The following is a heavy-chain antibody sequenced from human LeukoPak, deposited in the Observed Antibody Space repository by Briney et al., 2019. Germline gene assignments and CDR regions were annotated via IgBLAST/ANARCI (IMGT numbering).Heavy chain of an antibody. CDR2: IYWLGTT. Sequence: GGSLRLSCVASGFTFADYGMSWVRQAPGKGLEWVAGIYWLGTTYAYSVKGRFTISRDDAKNSLYLQMNGLRAEDTALYYCARGYWRLDPWGPGTLVTVSP. CDR3: ARGYWRLDP. CDR1: GFTFADYG. D-gene: IGHD2-15*01. J-gene: IGHJ5*02. V-gene: IGHV3-20*04.